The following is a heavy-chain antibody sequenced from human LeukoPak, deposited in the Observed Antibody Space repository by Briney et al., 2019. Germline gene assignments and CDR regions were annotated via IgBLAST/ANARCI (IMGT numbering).Heavy chain of an antibody. CDR1: GFTFSSYS. CDR2: ISSSSSYI. J-gene: IGHJ4*02. V-gene: IGHV3-21*04. D-gene: IGHD3-3*01. CDR3: AKAELGVDTFFDY. Sequence: GGSLRLSCAASGFTFSSYSMNWVRQAPGKGLEWVSSISSSSSYIYYADSVKGRFTISRDNAKNSLYLQMNSLRAEDTAFYYCAKAELGVDTFFDYWGQGTLVTVSS.